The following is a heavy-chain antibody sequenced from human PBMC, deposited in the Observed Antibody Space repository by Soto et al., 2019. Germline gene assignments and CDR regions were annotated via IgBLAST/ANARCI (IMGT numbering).Heavy chain of an antibody. J-gene: IGHJ4*02. CDR1: GYTFNTYW. CDR2: IYPGDSDT. V-gene: IGHV5-51*01. D-gene: IGHD3-9*01. Sequence: GESLKISCQGSGYTFNTYWIGWVRQIPGKGLEWMGMIYPGDSDTRYSPSFQGQVTISVDKSISTAYVQWSSLRASDTAMYYCAKTLSPDMLTGYYDWGQGTLVTVSS. CDR3: AKTLSPDMLTGYYD.